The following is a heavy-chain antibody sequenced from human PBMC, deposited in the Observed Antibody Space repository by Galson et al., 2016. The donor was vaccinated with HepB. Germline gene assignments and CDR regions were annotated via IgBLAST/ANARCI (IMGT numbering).Heavy chain of an antibody. J-gene: IGHJ6*02. V-gene: IGHV6-1*01. CDR2: TYYRSQWFN. CDR1: GDSVTNDDTI. CDR3: TRGYMHTGMNV. Sequence: CAISGDSVTNDDTIWNSIRQSPSRRLEWLGRTYYRSQWFNEYAVSVKSRISINSATSRNQFSLQLDSVTPDDTAAYFCTRGYMHTGMNVWGQGTTVTVSS. D-gene: IGHD5-18*01.